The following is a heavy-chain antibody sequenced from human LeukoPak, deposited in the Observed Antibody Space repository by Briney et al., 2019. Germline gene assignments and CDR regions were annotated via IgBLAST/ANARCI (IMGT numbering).Heavy chain of an antibody. D-gene: IGHD4-17*01. J-gene: IGHJ5*02. V-gene: IGHV4-4*07. CDR1: GGSISSYY. Sequence: SETLSLTCTVSGGSISSYYWSWIRQPAGKGLEWIGRIYTSGSTNYNPSLKSRVTVSVDTSKDQFSLKLSSVTAADTAVYYCASYYGDFPEEGWFDPWGQGTLVTVSS. CDR2: IYTSGST. CDR3: ASYYGDFPEEGWFDP.